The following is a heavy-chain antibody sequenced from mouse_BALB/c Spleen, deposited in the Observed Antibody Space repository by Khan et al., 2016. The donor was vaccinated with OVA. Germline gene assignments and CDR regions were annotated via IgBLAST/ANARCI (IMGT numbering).Heavy chain of an antibody. CDR2: ISSGGSYT. CDR3: TSSYGYYGSGAMDY. Sequence: EVELVESGGGLVKPGGSLKLSCAASGFTFNRYAMSWVRQTPEKRLEWVATISSGGSYTYYPDSVKGRFTISRDNAKNTLYLQMSSLRSEDTAIYYCTSSYGYYGSGAMDYWGQGTSVTVSS. V-gene: IGHV5-9-3*01. D-gene: IGHD2-3*01. J-gene: IGHJ4*01. CDR1: GFTFNRYA.